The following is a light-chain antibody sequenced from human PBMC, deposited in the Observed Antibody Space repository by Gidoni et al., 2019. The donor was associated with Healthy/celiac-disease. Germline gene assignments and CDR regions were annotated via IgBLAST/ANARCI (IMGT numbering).Light chain of an antibody. J-gene: IGLJ3*02. CDR2: GVT. CDR3: CSFVGGGTLV. V-gene: IGLV2-23*02. CDR1: SSDVGTYNL. Sequence: QSALTQPAPVSGSPGQSITISCTGTSSDVGTYNLVSWYQHHPGKAPKLMIYGVTKRPSGVSDRFSGSKSGSAASLTISRLQAEDEADYYCCSFVGGGTLVFGGGTKLTVL.